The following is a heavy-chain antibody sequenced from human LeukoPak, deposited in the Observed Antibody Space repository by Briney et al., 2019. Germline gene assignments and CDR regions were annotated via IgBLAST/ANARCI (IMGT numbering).Heavy chain of an antibody. CDR3: ARHVNQNYYDSSGHSNYFEC. CDR2: IYYSGST. Sequence: SETLSLTCAVSGGSISRSNYYWGWIRQPPGKGLEWIGSIYYSGSTYYNPSLKSRVTISVDTSKNQFSLKLSSVTAADTAVYYCARHVNQNYYDSSGHSNYFECWGQGTQVTVSS. D-gene: IGHD3-22*01. CDR1: GGSISRSNYY. J-gene: IGHJ4*02. V-gene: IGHV4-39*01.